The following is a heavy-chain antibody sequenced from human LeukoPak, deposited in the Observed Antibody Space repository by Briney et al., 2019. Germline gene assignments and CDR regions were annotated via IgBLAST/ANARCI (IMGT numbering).Heavy chain of an antibody. J-gene: IGHJ4*02. CDR3: AKDPCGGDCYSIYYFDY. CDR2: ISGSGGST. Sequence: GGSLRLSCAASGFTFSNYAMSWVRQAPGKGLEWVSAISGSGGSTYYADSVKGRFTISRDNSKNTLYLQMNSLRAEDTAVYYCAKDPCGGDCYSIYYFDYWGQGTLVTVSS. CDR1: GFTFSNYA. V-gene: IGHV3-23*01. D-gene: IGHD2-21*02.